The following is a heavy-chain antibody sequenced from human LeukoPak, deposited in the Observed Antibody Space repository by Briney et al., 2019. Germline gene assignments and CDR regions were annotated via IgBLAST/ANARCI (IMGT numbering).Heavy chain of an antibody. CDR3: AKDCGTGPFACSH. CDR2: TYCRSKWYN. V-gene: IGHV6-1*01. Sequence: SQTLSLTRAISGDSVSSNIAAWNWIRQSPSRGLEWLGRTYCRSKWYNDYAVSVRSRITIDPDTSKNQFSLQLNSVTPEDTAVYYCAKDCGTGPFACSHWGQGTLVTVSS. J-gene: IGHJ4*02. D-gene: IGHD2-15*01. CDR1: GDSVSSNIAA.